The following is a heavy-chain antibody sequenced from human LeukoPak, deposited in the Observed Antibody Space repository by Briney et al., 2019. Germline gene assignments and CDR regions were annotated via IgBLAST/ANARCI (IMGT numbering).Heavy chain of an antibody. CDR3: ASLDYGDYVKAGWFDP. V-gene: IGHV4-34*01. D-gene: IGHD4-17*01. Sequence: SETLSLTCAVYGGSFSGYYWSWIRQPPGKGLEWIGEINHSGSTNYNPSLKSRVTISVDTSKNQFSLKLSSVTAADTAVYYCASLDYGDYVKAGWFDPWGQGTLVTVYS. CDR2: INHSGST. J-gene: IGHJ5*02. CDR1: GGSFSGYY.